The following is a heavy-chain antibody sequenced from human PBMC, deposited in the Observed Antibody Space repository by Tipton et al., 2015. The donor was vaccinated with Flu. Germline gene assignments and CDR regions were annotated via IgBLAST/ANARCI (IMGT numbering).Heavy chain of an antibody. CDR1: GGSISSYY. J-gene: IGHJ6*02. D-gene: IGHD3-9*01. CDR2: IYYSGST. Sequence: LRLSCTVSGGSISSYYWSWIRQPPGKGLEWIGYIYYSGSTNYNPSLKSRVTISVDTSKNQFSLKLSSVTAADTAVYYCARDRKEILTGSPRYYYGMDVRGQGTTVTVSS. CDR3: ARDRKEILTGSPRYYYGMDV. V-gene: IGHV4-59*01.